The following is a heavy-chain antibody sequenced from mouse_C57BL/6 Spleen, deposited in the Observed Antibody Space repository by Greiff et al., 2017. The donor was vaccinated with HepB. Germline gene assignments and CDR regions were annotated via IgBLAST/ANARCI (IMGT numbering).Heavy chain of an antibody. V-gene: IGHV1-42*01. D-gene: IGHD1-1*01. CDR1: GYSFTGYY. CDR3: ARKTTVVAKGYAMDY. CDR2: INPSTGGT. Sequence: DVKLQESGPELVKPGASVKISCKASGYSFTGYYMNWVKQSPEKSLEWIGEINPSTGGTTYNQKFKAKATLTVDKSSSTAYMQLKSLTSEDSAVYYCARKTTVVAKGYAMDYWGQGTSVTVSS. J-gene: IGHJ4*01.